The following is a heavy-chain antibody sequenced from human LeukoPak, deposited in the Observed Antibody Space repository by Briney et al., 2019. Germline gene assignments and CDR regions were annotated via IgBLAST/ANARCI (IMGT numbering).Heavy chain of an antibody. D-gene: IGHD2-2*01. V-gene: IGHV1-18*01. CDR2: ISAYNGNT. J-gene: IGHJ6*02. CDR3: ARVVRSSTKTYYYYGMDV. CDR1: GYTFTSYG. Sequence: ASVKVSCKASGYTFTSYGISWVRQAPGQGLEWMGWISAYNGNTNYAQKLQGRVTMTTDTSTSTVYMELSSLRSEDTAVYYCARVVRSSTKTYYYYGMDVWGQGTTVTVSS.